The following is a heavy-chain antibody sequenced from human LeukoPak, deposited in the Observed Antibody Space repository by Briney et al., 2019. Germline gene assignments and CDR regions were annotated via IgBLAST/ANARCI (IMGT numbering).Heavy chain of an antibody. CDR3: ARGSMITFGGVIVQLNV. CDR2: ISAYNGNT. CDR1: GYTFTSYG. V-gene: IGHV1-18*01. J-gene: IGHJ6*04. D-gene: IGHD3-16*02. Sequence: GASVKVSCKASGYTFTSYGISWVRQAPGQGLEWMGWISAYNGNTNYAQKFQGRVTMTRDTSISTAYMELSRLRSDDTAVYYCARGSMITFGGVIVQLNVWGKGTTVTISS.